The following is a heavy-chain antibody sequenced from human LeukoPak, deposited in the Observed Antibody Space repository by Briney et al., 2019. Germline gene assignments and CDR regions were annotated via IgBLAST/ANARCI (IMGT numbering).Heavy chain of an antibody. Sequence: ASVKVSCKASGYTFTSYGISWVRQAPGQGLEWMGWISAYNGNTNYAQKLQGRVTMTTDTSTSTAYMELRSLRSDDTAVYYCARDDLSGWYVRWFDPWGQGTLVTVSS. D-gene: IGHD6-19*01. J-gene: IGHJ5*02. CDR2: ISAYNGNT. V-gene: IGHV1-18*01. CDR1: GYTFTSYG. CDR3: ARDDLSGWYVRWFDP.